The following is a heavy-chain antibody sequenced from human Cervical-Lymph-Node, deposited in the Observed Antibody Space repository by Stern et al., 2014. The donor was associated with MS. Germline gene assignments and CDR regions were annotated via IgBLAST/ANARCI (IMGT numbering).Heavy chain of an antibody. Sequence: VQLVQSGAEVKKPGASVKVSCKATGYTFTNYGISWVRQAPGQGLEWMGWISTYNGMTNYAQKLQGRLTMTRDTSTSTAYMDLRSLTSDDTAVYYCARRSGSYSFDYWGQGTLVTVSS. CDR2: ISTYNGMT. J-gene: IGHJ4*02. CDR1: GYTFTNYG. CDR3: ARRSGSYSFDY. D-gene: IGHD1-26*01. V-gene: IGHV1-18*01.